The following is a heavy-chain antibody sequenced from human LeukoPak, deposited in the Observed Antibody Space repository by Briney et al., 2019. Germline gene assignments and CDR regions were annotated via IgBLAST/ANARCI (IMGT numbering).Heavy chain of an antibody. D-gene: IGHD3-16*02. CDR2: ISGSGANT. CDR3: AKERAGYTNPYDFDY. V-gene: IGHV3-23*01. J-gene: IGHJ4*02. CDR1: GFTFSTYA. Sequence: GGSLRLSCAASGFTFSTYAMSWVRQAPGKGLEGLSTISGSGANTYYADSVRGRFTISRDNSKTTLYLHMNSLRAEDAALYYCAKERAGYTNPYDFDYWGQGTLVTVSS.